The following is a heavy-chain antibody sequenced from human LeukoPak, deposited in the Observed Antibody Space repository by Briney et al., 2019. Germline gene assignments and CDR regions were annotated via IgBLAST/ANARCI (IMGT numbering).Heavy chain of an antibody. Sequence: SETLSLTCTVSGGSISSYYWSWIRRPPGKGLEWIGYIYYSGSTNYNPSLKSRVTISVDTPKNQFSLKLSSVTAADTAVYYCASTLIRSYYYYGMDVWGQGTTVTVSS. CDR3: ASTLIRSYYYYGMDV. V-gene: IGHV4-59*01. D-gene: IGHD2/OR15-2a*01. J-gene: IGHJ6*02. CDR2: IYYSGST. CDR1: GGSISSYY.